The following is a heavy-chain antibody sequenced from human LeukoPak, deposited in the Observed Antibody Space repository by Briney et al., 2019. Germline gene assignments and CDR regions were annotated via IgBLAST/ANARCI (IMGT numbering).Heavy chain of an antibody. CDR2: ISRSGR. J-gene: IGHJ3*02. V-gene: IGHV3-23*01. CDR1: GFIFSNYA. CDR3: AKDVPHSGWAFDI. D-gene: IGHD6-19*01. Sequence: PGGSLRPSCAASGFIFSNYAMSWVRQAPGRGLEWVSAISRSGRYYADSVKGRFTISRDDSKNILYLQMNSLRVEDAAVYYCAKDVPHSGWAFDIWGQGTLVTVSS.